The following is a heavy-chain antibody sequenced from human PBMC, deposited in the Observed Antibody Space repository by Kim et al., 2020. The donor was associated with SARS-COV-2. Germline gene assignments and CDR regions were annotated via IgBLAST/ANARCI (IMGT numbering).Heavy chain of an antibody. D-gene: IGHD6-13*01. Sequence: GGSLRLSCAASGFIFSSYGMHWVRQVTGKGMEWVSGIGTVGDTYYSGSVKGRFTISRENAKNSVYLQMNNLRVGDTAVYYCARAGSSWSFDWWGQGTLVTVSS. CDR3: ARAGSSWSFDW. V-gene: IGHV3-13*01. CDR2: IGTVGDT. CDR1: GFIFSSYG. J-gene: IGHJ4*02.